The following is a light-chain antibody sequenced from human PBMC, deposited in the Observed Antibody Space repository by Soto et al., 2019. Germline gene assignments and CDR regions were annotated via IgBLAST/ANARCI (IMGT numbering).Light chain of an antibody. J-gene: IGLJ1*01. V-gene: IGLV2-11*01. CDR3: CSYAGSHLYV. CDR2: DVT. Sequence: QSALTQPRSVSGSPGQSVTISCTRTSSDVGGYNYVSWYQQHPGKAPKLIIYDVTKRPSGVPDRLSGSKSGNMASLTISGLQAADEADYYCCSYAGSHLYVFGTGTKLTVL. CDR1: SSDVGGYNY.